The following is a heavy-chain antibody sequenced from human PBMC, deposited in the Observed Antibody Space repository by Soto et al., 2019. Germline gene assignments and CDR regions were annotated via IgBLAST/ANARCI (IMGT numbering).Heavy chain of an antibody. D-gene: IGHD3-10*01. V-gene: IGHV1-69*05. J-gene: IGHJ6*02. CDR3: ASPSRCPYYYGSGPFCNYYYGMDV. Sequence: ASVKVSCKASGGTFSSYAISWVRQAPGQGLEWMGGIIPIFGSTSYAQKFQGRVTMTRDTSTSTVYMELSSLRSEDTAVYYCASPSRCPYYYGSGPFCNYYYGMDVWGQGTTVTVSS. CDR1: GGTFSSYA. CDR2: IIPIFGST.